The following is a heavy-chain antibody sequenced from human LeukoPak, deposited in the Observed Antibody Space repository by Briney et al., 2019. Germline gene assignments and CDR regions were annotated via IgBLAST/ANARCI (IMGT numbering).Heavy chain of an antibody. D-gene: IGHD1-26*01. Sequence: SGGSLRLSCAASGFTFSSYAMSWVRQAPGKGLEWVSGVSGSGGSTYYADSVKGRFTISRDNSKNTLYLQMNSLRAEDTAVYYCAKAGGGSYDGIDYWGQGTLVTVSS. J-gene: IGHJ4*02. CDR3: AKAGGGSYDGIDY. CDR2: VSGSGGST. V-gene: IGHV3-23*01. CDR1: GFTFSSYA.